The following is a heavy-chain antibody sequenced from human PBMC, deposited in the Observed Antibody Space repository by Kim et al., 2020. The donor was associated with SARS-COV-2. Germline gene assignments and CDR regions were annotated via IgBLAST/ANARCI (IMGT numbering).Heavy chain of an antibody. D-gene: IGHD7-27*01. CDR1: GFIFSSYG. V-gene: IGHV3-30*18. CDR2: VSYDGSNR. J-gene: IGHJ6*02. CDR3: AKDRTGDDHYYYYGMDV. Sequence: GGSLRLSCAASGFIFSSYGMHWVRQAPGKGLEWVAVVSYDGSNRYYADSVKGRFTISRDNSKNTLYLQMNSLRVQDTAVYYCAKDRTGDDHYYYYGMDVWGQGTTVTVSS.